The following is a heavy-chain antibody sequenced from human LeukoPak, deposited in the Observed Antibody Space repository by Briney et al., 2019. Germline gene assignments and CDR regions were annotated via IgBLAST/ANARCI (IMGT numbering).Heavy chain of an antibody. J-gene: IGHJ4*02. CDR1: GFTFSNYA. V-gene: IGHV3-64*01. D-gene: IGHD1-26*01. Sequence: PGGSLRLSCAASGFTFSNYAMHWVRQAPGKGLEYVSAISDNGGSTFYANSMKGRFTISRGNSKNTLYLQMGSLRAEDMAVYYCARDGGGSPDYWGQGTLVTVSS. CDR2: ISDNGGST. CDR3: ARDGGGSPDY.